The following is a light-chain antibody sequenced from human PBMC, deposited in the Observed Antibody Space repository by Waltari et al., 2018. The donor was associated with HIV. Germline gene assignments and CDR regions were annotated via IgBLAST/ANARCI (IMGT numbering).Light chain of an antibody. CDR3: GTWDSSLSAYVV. V-gene: IGLV1-51*02. J-gene: IGLJ2*01. CDR2: EKN. CDR1: SSNIGSNY. Sequence: QSVLTQPPSVSAAPGQKVTISCSGSSSNIGSNYVSWYQQLPGTAPKLLIYEKNKQPPGIPDRFAGSKSGTSATLGITGLQTGDEADYYCGTWDSSLSAYVVFGGGTKRNVL.